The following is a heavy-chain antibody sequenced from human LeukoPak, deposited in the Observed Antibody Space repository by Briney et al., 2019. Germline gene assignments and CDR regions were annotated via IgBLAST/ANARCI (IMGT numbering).Heavy chain of an antibody. CDR3: AKDISGWYGSGSYYQG. V-gene: IGHV3-23*01. Sequence: GGSLRLSYAASGFTFSSYAMSRVRQAPGKGLECVSAISGSGASTYSADSVKGRFSISRDNAKNTLYLQMNSLRAEDTAVYYCAKDISGWYGSGSYYQGWGQGTLVTVSS. J-gene: IGHJ4*02. D-gene: IGHD3-10*01. CDR2: ISGSGAST. CDR1: GFTFSSYA.